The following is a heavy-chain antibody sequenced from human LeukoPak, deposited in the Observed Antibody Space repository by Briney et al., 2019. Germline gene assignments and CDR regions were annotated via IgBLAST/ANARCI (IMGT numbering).Heavy chain of an antibody. J-gene: IGHJ4*02. D-gene: IGHD3-9*01. CDR3: AKWGDYDVLTGYYDSDY. V-gene: IGHV3-23*01. CDR1: GFTFSTYA. Sequence: EAGGSLRPSCAASGFTFSTYAMSWVRQAPGKGLERVSGISASGGATYHADSVKGRFTISRDNSKNTLYLQMNSLSAEDTAIYYCAKWGDYDVLTGYYDSDYWGQGTLVTVSS. CDR2: ISASGGAT.